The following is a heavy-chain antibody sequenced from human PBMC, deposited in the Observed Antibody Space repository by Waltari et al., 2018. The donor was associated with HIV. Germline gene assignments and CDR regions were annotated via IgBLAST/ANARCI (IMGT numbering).Heavy chain of an antibody. J-gene: IGHJ4*02. CDR1: GLIFSCYS. CDR2: ISTSSSAI. D-gene: IGHD1-20*01. Sequence: EVQLVESGGGLVQPGGSLRLSCPASGLIFSCYSMIWVRQAPGKGLEWVSYISTSSSAIFYADSVKGRFTISRDTAKNSLYLQMNSLRAEDTAVYYCARDRTRYYFDSWGQGTLVTVSS. CDR3: ARDRTRYYFDS. V-gene: IGHV3-48*01.